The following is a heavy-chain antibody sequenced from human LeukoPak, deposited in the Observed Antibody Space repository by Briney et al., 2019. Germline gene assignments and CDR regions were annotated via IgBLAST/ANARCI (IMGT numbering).Heavy chain of an antibody. J-gene: IGHJ4*02. CDR1: GYTFTSYY. V-gene: IGHV1-46*01. CDR2: INPSGGST. Sequence: ASVKVSCKASGYTFTSYYMHWVRQAPGQGLEWMGIINPSGGSTSYAQKFQGRVTMTRDMSTSTVYMELSSLRSEDTAVYYCAREDGVVGATGYFDYWGQGTLVTVSS. CDR3: AREDGVVGATGYFDY. D-gene: IGHD1-26*01.